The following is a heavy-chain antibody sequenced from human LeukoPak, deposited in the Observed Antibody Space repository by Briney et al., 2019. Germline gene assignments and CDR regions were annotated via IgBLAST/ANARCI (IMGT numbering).Heavy chain of an antibody. J-gene: IGHJ4*02. D-gene: IGHD3-9*01. V-gene: IGHV1-2*02. CDR3: ARARRDILTGSRTLLFDY. CDR2: INPNSGGT. CDR1: GYTFTGYY. Sequence: ASVKVSCKASGYTFTGYYMHWVRQAPGQGLEWMGWINPNSGGTNYAQKFQGRVTMTRDTSISTAYMELSRLRSDDTAVYYCARARRDILTGSRTLLFDYWGQGTLVTVSS.